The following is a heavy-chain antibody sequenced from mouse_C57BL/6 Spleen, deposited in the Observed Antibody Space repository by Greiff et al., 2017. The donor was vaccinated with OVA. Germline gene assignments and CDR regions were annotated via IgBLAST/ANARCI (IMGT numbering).Heavy chain of an antibody. CDR2: IDPETGGT. CDR1: GYTFTDYE. J-gene: IGHJ4*01. Sequence: VQLQQSGAELVRPGASVTLSCKASGYTFTDYEMHWVKQTPVHGLEWIGAIDPETGGTAYNQKFKGKAILTADKSSSTAYMELRILTSEDSAVYYCTRSGYGTVYAMDYWGQGTSVTVSS. V-gene: IGHV1-15*01. CDR3: TRSGYGTVYAMDY. D-gene: IGHD2-1*01.